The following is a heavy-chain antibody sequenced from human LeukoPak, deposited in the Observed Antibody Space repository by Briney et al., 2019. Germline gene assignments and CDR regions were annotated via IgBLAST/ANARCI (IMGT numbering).Heavy chain of an antibody. D-gene: IGHD3-10*01. V-gene: IGHV4-34*01. CDR1: GESFSDYY. CDR2: INHSGST. CDR3: ARHWRFARTYYFDY. J-gene: IGHJ4*02. Sequence: SETLSLTCAVYGESFSDYYWTWIRQPPGKGLEWIGEINHSGSTNYNPSLKSRVTISVDTSKNQFSLKLSSVTAADTAVYYCARHWRFARTYYFDYWGQGTLVTVSS.